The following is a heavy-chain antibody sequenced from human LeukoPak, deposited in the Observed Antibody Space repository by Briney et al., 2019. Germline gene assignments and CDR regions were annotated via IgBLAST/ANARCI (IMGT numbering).Heavy chain of an antibody. V-gene: IGHV3-30*18. Sequence: GSLRLSCAASGFIFGRYAMHWVRQAPGKGLEWVAAISYDGKNQYYGNSVKDRFIITRDDSKQTLDLQMNSLRPDDTALYYCAKAHYQAGLMAIDYWGQGTLVTVSS. J-gene: IGHJ4*02. CDR1: GFIFGRYA. D-gene: IGHD2-2*01. CDR2: ISYDGKNQ. CDR3: AKAHYQAGLMAIDY.